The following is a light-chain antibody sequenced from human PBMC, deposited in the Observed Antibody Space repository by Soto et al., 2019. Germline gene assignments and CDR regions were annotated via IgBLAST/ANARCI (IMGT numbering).Light chain of an antibody. CDR1: SSDIGHYDY. J-gene: IGLJ1*01. V-gene: IGLV2-14*03. CDR3: CSLTTSHTYG. CDR2: HVT. Sequence: QSALAQPASVSGSPGQSITISCTGTSSDIGHYDYVSWYQQHPGKAPKLMIYHVTYRPSGVSNRYSGSKSGNSASLTISGLQADDEADYYCCSLTTSHTYGFGSGTKVTV.